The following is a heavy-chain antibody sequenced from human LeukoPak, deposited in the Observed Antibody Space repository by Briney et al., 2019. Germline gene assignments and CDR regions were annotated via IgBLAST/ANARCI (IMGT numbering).Heavy chain of an antibody. CDR3: ARGNDVGAFDI. D-gene: IGHD1-1*01. J-gene: IGHJ3*02. V-gene: IGHV1-46*01. CDR2: INPSGGST. Sequence: ASGKVSCKASGYTFTSYYMHWVRQAPGQGLEWMGIINPSGGSTSNALKFQGRVTMTRDMSTNIVYMELSSLRPDDTAVHYCARGNDVGAFDIWGQGTMVTVFS. CDR1: GYTFTSYY.